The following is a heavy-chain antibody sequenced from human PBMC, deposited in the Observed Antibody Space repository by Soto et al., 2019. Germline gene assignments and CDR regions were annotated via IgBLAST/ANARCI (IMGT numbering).Heavy chain of an antibody. V-gene: IGHV3-21*01. D-gene: IGHD1-26*01. J-gene: IGHJ4*02. CDR1: GFTFSSYS. CDR3: ARDPSAAPPGIVGAGPFDY. Sequence: GGSLRLSCAASGFTFSSYSMNWVRQAPGKGLEWVSSISSSSSYIYYADSVKGRFTISRDNSKDTLYLQMNSLRAEDTAVYYCARDPSAAPPGIVGAGPFDYWGQGTLVTVSS. CDR2: ISSSSSYI.